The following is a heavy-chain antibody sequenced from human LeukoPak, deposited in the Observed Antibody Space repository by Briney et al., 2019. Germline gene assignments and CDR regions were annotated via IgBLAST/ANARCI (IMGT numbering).Heavy chain of an antibody. CDR3: ERETGVDSSSWYGNYFYYYYMDV. V-gene: IGHV4-34*01. CDR2: ITESETT. J-gene: IGHJ6*03. CDR1: GGSFSSYS. D-gene: IGHD6-13*01. Sequence: AETLSLTCAVSGGSFSSYSWSWIRQPPGEGLEWIGEITESETTNYKSSLKRRGTISVHNSKKKLSLKLTSVTAADTAVYYCERETGVDSSSWYGNYFYYYYMDVWGKGTTVTVSS.